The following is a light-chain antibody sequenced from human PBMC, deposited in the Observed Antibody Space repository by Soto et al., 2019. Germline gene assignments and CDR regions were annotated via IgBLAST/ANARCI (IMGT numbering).Light chain of an antibody. CDR2: AAS. CDR3: QQSYDTPIT. CDR1: QTISSW. J-gene: IGKJ5*01. V-gene: IGKV1-39*01. Sequence: EILMIQSPSTLNGSVGDRVTITCRASQTISSWLAWYQKKPGQAPNLLIYAASSLQSGVPSRFSGSGSGTDFTLTIASLQPEDFATYYCQQSYDTPITFGQRTLPEI.